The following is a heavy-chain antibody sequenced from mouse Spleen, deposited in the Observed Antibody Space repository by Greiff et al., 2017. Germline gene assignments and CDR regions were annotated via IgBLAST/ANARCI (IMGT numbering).Heavy chain of an antibody. CDR2: INYDGSST. D-gene: IGHD2-1*01. Sequence: EVKLVESGGGLVQPGSSMKLSCTASGFTFSDYYMAWVRQVPEKGLEWVANINYDGSSTYYLDSLKSRFIISRDNAKNILYLQMSSLKSEDTATYYCARGSLYGNWFAYWGQGTLVTVSA. V-gene: IGHV5-16*01. CDR1: GFTFSDYY. CDR3: ARGSLYGNWFAY. J-gene: IGHJ3*01.